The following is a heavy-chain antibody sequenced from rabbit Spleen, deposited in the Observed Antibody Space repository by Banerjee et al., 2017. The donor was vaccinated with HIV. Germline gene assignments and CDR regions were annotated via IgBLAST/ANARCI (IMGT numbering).Heavy chain of an antibody. CDR3: ARDLASVIGWNFNL. CDR2: INTYTAKP. J-gene: IGHJ4*01. D-gene: IGHD1-1*01. Sequence: QEQLVESGGGLVKPEGSLTLTCKASGFSFSDRDVMCWVRQAPGKGLQWIACINTYTAKPVYATWAKGRLTISRTSSTTVTLQMTSLTAADTATYFCARDLASVIGWNFNLWGPGTLVTVS. CDR1: GFSFSDRDV. V-gene: IGHV1S45*01.